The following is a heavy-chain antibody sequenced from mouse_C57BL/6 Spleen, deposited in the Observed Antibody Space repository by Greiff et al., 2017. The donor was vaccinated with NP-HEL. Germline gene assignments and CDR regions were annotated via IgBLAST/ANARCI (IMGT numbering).Heavy chain of an antibody. V-gene: IGHV1-50*01. CDR2: IDPSDSYT. CDR3: ARTELY. CDR1: GYTFTSYW. J-gene: IGHJ4*01. Sequence: VQLQQSGAELVKPGASVKLSCKASGYTFTSYWMQWVKQRPGQGLEWIGEIDPSDSYTNYNQKFKGKATLTVDTSSSTAYMQLSSLTSEDSAVYYCARTELYWGQGTSVTVSS.